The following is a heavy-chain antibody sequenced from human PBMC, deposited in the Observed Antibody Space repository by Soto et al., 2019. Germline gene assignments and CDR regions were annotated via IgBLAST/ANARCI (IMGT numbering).Heavy chain of an antibody. D-gene: IGHD3-9*01. Sequence: SETLSLTCTVSGGSISSYYWSWILQPPGKGLEWIGYIYHSGSTNYNPSLKSRVTISVDTSKNQFSLKLSSVTAADTAVYYCARTMCILTGYCTFDYWGQGTLVTVSS. CDR3: ARTMCILTGYCTFDY. CDR1: GGSISSYY. J-gene: IGHJ4*02. CDR2: IYHSGST. V-gene: IGHV4-59*08.